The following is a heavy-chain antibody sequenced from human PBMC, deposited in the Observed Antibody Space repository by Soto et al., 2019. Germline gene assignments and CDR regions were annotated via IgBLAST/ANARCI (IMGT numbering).Heavy chain of an antibody. V-gene: IGHV4-59*01. CDR1: GASISSYY. D-gene: IGHD3-10*01. Sequence: SETLSLTCDVSGASISSYYWSWIRQPPGKGLEWIGYIYYSGNTNYNPSLKSRVTMSVDTSKNQFSLNLTSVTAADTAAYFCARASYGSGNYYAPYYFYAMDVWGHGTTVTVSS. CDR2: IYYSGNT. CDR3: ARASYGSGNYYAPYYFYAMDV. J-gene: IGHJ6*02.